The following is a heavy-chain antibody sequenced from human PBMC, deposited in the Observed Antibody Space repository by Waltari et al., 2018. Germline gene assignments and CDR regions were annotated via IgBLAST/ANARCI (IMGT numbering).Heavy chain of an antibody. V-gene: IGHV4-4*07. CDR3: AIRITMVRGDAFDI. CDR2: IYTSGST. Sequence: QVQLQESGPGLVKPSETLSLTCTVSGGSISSYYWSWIRQPAGKGLEWIGRIYTSGSTNYNPSLTSRVTMSVDTSKNQFSLKLSSVTAADTAVYYCAIRITMVRGDAFDIWGQGTMVTVSS. J-gene: IGHJ3*02. CDR1: GGSISSYY. D-gene: IGHD3-10*01.